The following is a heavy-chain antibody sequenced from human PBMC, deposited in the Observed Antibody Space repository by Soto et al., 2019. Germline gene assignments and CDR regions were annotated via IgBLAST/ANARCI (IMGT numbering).Heavy chain of an antibody. CDR2: INSDGSST. D-gene: IGHD6-13*01. CDR3: ARDPTGYSSSWYPNDAFDI. CDR1: GFTFSSYW. V-gene: IGHV3-74*01. J-gene: IGHJ3*02. Sequence: EVQLVESGGGLVQPGGSLRLSCAASGFTFSSYWMHWVRQAPGKGLVWVSRINSDGSSTSYADSVKGRFTISRDNAKNTLYLQMNSLRAEDTAVYYCARDPTGYSSSWYPNDAFDIWGQGTMVTVSS.